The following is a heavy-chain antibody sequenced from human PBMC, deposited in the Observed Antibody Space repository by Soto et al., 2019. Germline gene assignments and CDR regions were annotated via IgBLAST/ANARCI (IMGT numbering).Heavy chain of an antibody. J-gene: IGHJ4*02. V-gene: IGHV1-46*01. CDR3: ARLEGGVAGTLDY. CDR2: INPSGGST. D-gene: IGHD6-19*01. CDR1: GYIFTKHY. Sequence: QVQLVQSGAEVKKPGASVKVSCRASGYIFTKHYIHWVRQAPGQGLEWMGLINPSGGSTGYAQQFRGRVTMTSDTSTSTVYMELDSPRSEDTAVYYCARLEGGVAGTLDYWGQGILVTVSS.